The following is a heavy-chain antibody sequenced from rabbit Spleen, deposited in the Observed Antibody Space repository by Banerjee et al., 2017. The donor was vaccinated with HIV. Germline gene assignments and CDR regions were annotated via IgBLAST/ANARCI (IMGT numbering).Heavy chain of an antibody. Sequence: QSLEESGGGLVKPGASLTLTCIASGFSFNSGYDMCWVRQAPGKGLEWIACIYAGSSGSTYSATWAKGRFTISKTSSTTVTLQMSSLTAADTATYFCARDTGTSFSTYGMDLWGQGTLVTVS. J-gene: IGHJ6*01. CDR2: IYAGSSGST. CDR3: ARDTGTSFSTYGMDL. D-gene: IGHD7-1*01. CDR1: GFSFNSGYD. V-gene: IGHV1S40*01.